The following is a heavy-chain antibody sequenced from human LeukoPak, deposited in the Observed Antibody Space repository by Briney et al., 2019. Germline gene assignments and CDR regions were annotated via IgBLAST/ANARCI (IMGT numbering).Heavy chain of an antibody. CDR2: IKSKTDGGTT. CDR1: GFTFSNAW. D-gene: IGHD3-9*01. CDR3: ASVENWLPIDY. Sequence: PGGSLRLSCAASGFTFSNAWMSWVRQAPGKGLEWVGRIKSKTDGGTTDYAAPVKGRFTISSDDSKNTLYLQMNSLRAEDTAVYYCASVENWLPIDYWGQGTLVTVSS. V-gene: IGHV3-15*01. J-gene: IGHJ4*02.